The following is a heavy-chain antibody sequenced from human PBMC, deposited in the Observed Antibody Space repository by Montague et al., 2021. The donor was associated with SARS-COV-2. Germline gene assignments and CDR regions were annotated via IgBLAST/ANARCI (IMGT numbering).Heavy chain of an antibody. V-gene: IGHV3-7*01. D-gene: IGHD6-13*01. CDR1: GFTFSTYW. CDR3: ARDPVEQQQLVHSLDY. Sequence: SLRLSCAASGFTFSTYWMTWVRQAPEKGLEWVANIKQDGSAQYYVDSVRGRFTVSRDNAKKSLFLQMNSLRAEDTAVYFCARDPVEQQQLVHSLDYWGQGTLVIVSS. J-gene: IGHJ4*02. CDR2: IKQDGSAQ.